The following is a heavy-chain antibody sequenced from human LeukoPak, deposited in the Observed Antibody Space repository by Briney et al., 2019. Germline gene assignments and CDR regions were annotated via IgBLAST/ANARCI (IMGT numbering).Heavy chain of an antibody. CDR1: GFTFTSSA. D-gene: IGHD3-16*01. CDR3: ASRPLRYYYYGMDV. V-gene: IGHV1-58*02. J-gene: IGHJ6*02. Sequence: TPVKVSCKASGFTFTSSAMQWVRQARGQPLEWIGWIVVGSGNTNYAQKFQERVTITRDMSTSTAYMELSSLRSEDTAVYYCASRPLRYYYYGMDVWGQGTTVTVSS. CDR2: IVVGSGNT.